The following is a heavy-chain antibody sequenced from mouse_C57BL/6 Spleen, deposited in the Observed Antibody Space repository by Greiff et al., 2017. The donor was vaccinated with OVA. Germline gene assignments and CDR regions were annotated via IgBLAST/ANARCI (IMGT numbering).Heavy chain of an antibody. CDR3: AREKGLGGYAMDY. Sequence: QVQLKQPGAELVKPGASVKLSCKASGYTFTSYWMHWVKQRPGQGLEWIGMIHPNSGSTNYNEKFKSKATLTVDKSSSTAYMQLSSLTSEDSAVYYCAREKGLGGYAMDYWGQGTSVTVSS. CDR1: GYTFTSYW. D-gene: IGHD3-3*01. V-gene: IGHV1-64*01. CDR2: IHPNSGST. J-gene: IGHJ4*01.